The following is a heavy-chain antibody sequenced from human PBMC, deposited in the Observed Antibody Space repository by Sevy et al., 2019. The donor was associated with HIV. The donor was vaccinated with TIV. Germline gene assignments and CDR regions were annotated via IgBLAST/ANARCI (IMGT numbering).Heavy chain of an antibody. CDR3: ASGRITMVRGVIGPVFDY. CDR1: GFTVSRYS. D-gene: IGHD3-10*01. Sequence: GGSLRLSCAASGFTVSRYSMNWVRQAPGKGLEWVSSISSSSSYIYYADSVKGRLTISRDNAKNSLYLQMNSLRAEDTAVYYCASGRITMVRGVIGPVFDYWGQGTLVTVSS. CDR2: ISSSSSYI. J-gene: IGHJ4*02. V-gene: IGHV3-21*01.